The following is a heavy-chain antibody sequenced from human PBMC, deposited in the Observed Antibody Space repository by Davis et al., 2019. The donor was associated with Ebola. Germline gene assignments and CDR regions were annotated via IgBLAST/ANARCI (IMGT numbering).Heavy chain of an antibody. V-gene: IGHV3-74*01. Sequence: GESLKTSCAASGFTFSRYWMHWVRQAPGKGLVWVSRISTDVSSTSYADSVKGRFTISRDNAKNTLYLQMNSLRAEDTAVYYCARDRYSSSWLKGFDPWGQGTLVTVSS. J-gene: IGHJ5*02. CDR1: GFTFSRYW. CDR3: ARDRYSSSWLKGFDP. CDR2: ISTDVSST. D-gene: IGHD6-13*01.